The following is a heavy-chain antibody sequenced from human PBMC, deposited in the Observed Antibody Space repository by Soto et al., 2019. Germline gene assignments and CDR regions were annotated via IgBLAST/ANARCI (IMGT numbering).Heavy chain of an antibody. V-gene: IGHV1-2*04. CDR3: ARDQGMTTVTTGYYGMDV. J-gene: IGHJ6*02. Sequence: ASVKVSCKASGYTFTGYYMHWVRQAPGQGLEWMGWINPNSGGTNYAQKFQGWVTMTRDTSISTAYMELSRLRSDDTAVYYCARDQGMTTVTTGYYGMDVWGQGTTVTVSS. CDR2: INPNSGGT. CDR1: GYTFTGYY. D-gene: IGHD4-17*01.